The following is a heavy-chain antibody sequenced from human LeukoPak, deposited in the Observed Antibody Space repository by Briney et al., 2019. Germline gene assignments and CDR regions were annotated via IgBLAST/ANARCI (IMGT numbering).Heavy chain of an antibody. V-gene: IGHV3-23*01. CDR3: AKDRRLLGATDD. CDR2: ISGRGDRT. CDR1: GFTFSSYA. J-gene: IGHJ4*02. D-gene: IGHD1-26*01. Sequence: GGSLRLSCAGAGFTFSSYAMSWVRQAPGKGLEWVSGISGRGDRTYYADSVKGRFTISRDNSKNTLYLQMNSLRAEDTAVYYCAKDRRLLGATDDWGQGTLVTVSS.